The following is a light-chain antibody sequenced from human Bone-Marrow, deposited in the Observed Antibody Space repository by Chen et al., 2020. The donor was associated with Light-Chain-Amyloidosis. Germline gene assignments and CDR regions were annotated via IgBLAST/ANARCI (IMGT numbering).Light chain of an antibody. CDR1: NIGSTS. Sequence: SYVLTQPSSVSVAPGQTATIACGGNNIGSTSVHWFQQTPGQAPLLVVYVDSDRPSWIPDRLSGSNSGNTATLTSSRVEAGDEADYYCQVWDRSSDRPVFGGGTKLTVL. CDR3: QVWDRSSDRPV. V-gene: IGLV3-21*02. CDR2: VDS. J-gene: IGLJ3*02.